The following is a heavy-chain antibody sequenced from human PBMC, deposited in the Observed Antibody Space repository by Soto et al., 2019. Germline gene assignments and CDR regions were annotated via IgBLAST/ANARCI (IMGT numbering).Heavy chain of an antibody. CDR3: ARSIVVVTALDY. Sequence: AASVKVSCKASGGTFSSYAMHWVRQAPGQRLEWMGWINAGNGNTKYSQKFQGRVTITRDTSASTAYMELSSLRSEDTAVYYCARSIVVVTALDYWGQGTLVTVSS. V-gene: IGHV1-3*01. CDR1: GGTFSSYA. J-gene: IGHJ4*02. CDR2: INAGNGNT. D-gene: IGHD2-21*02.